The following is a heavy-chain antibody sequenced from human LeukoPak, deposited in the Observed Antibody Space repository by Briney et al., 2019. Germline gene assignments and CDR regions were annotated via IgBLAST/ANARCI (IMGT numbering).Heavy chain of an antibody. Sequence: PSETLSLTCTVSGYSISSGYYWGWIRQPPGKGLEWIGSMYHSGSTYDNPSLKSRVTISVDTSKNQSSLKLSSVTAADTAVYYCARVDYGDSATYYYYMDVWGKGTAVTVSS. CDR3: ARVDYGDSATYYYYMDV. CDR2: MYHSGST. J-gene: IGHJ6*03. D-gene: IGHD4-17*01. CDR1: GYSISSGYY. V-gene: IGHV4-38-2*02.